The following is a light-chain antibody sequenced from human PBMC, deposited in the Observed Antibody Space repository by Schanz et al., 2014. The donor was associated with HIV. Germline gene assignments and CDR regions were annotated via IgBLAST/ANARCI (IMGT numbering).Light chain of an antibody. V-gene: IGLV7-46*01. CDR3: FLSYSNAWV. CDR1: IGTVTSGLY. CDR2: STV. Sequence: QAVVIQEPSLTVSPGGTVTLTCASSIGTVTSGLYVHWFQQKPGQPPRALIYSTVNKHPWTPARFSGSLLGGKAALTLSGAQPEDEADYYCFLSYSNAWVFGGGTKLTVL. J-gene: IGLJ3*02.